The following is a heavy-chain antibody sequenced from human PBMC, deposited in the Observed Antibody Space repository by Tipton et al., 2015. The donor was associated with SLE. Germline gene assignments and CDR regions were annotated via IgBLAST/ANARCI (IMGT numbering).Heavy chain of an antibody. CDR1: GVSFSSSNYY. CDR2: ISYGATP. V-gene: IGHV4-39*01. J-gene: IGHJ4*02. D-gene: IGHD1-26*01. CDR3: ARHFSGSYSFDY. Sequence: TLSLTCTVSGVSFSSSNYYWGWIRQSPGTGLEWIGSISYGATPYYNPSLKGRVTISVDTSKKQFSLQLSFVTAADTVLYYCARHFSGSYSFDYWGQGKLVTVSS.